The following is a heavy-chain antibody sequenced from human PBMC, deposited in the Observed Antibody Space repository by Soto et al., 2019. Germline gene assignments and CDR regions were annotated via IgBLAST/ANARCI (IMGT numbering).Heavy chain of an antibody. CDR1: VDSVSSSHW. Sequence: SETLSFTCDVSVDSVSSSHWWTWVRHPPGKGLDWIGEIYHSSATNYNPSLLSRVTISLDKAKNQFSLKLNSVTAADTAVYYCAGHTNYDILTPFACWGQGTMVTVSS. CDR2: IYHSSAT. CDR3: AGHTNYDILTPFAC. D-gene: IGHD3-9*01. J-gene: IGHJ4*02. V-gene: IGHV4-4*02.